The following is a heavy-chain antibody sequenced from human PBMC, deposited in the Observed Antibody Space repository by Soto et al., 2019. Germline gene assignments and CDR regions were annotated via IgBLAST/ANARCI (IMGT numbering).Heavy chain of an antibody. Sequence: PWGSLRLSCAASGFTVSRNYMSWVRQAPGKGLEWVSVIYSGGSTYYADSVKGRFTISRDNSKNTLYLQMNSLRAEDTAVYYCARGGSRRSGYVFDYWGQGTLVTVSS. CDR1: GFTVSRNY. CDR2: IYSGGST. J-gene: IGHJ4*02. D-gene: IGHD5-12*01. CDR3: ARGGSRRSGYVFDY. V-gene: IGHV3-66*01.